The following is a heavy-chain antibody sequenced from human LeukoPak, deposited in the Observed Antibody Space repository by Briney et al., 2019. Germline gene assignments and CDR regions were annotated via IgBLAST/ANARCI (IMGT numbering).Heavy chain of an antibody. V-gene: IGHV1-18*01. Sequence: ASVKVSCKASGYTFTSYGISWVRQAPGQGLEWMGWISAYNGNTNYAQKLQGRVTMTTDISTSTAYMELRSLRSDDTAVYYCARDGGYDYLTYGMDVWGQGTTVTVSS. D-gene: IGHD5-12*01. J-gene: IGHJ6*02. CDR2: ISAYNGNT. CDR1: GYTFTSYG. CDR3: ARDGGYDYLTYGMDV.